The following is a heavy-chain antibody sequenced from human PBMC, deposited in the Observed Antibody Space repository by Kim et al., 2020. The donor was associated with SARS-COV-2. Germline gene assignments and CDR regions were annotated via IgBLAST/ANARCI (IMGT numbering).Heavy chain of an antibody. CDR3: TRLSWGAGMIFHKEHREGRQGFDV. CDR1: GYNFRDFW. CDR2: IYPGDSDT. J-gene: IGHJ6*02. Sequence: GESLKISCQGSGYNFRDFWIVWVRQMPGKGLEVMVIIYPGDSDTRYTPSFRGQVTISADNSISTAYLRWSSLKASDSGTYFCTRLSWGAGMIFHKEHREGRQGFDVWGQGTTVTVSS. V-gene: IGHV5-51*01. D-gene: IGHD1-26*01.